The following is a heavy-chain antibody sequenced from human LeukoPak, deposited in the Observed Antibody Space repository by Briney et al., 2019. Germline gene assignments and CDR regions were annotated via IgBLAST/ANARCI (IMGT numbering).Heavy chain of an antibody. D-gene: IGHD3-10*01. Sequence: SVKVSCKASGGTFSSYAISWVRQAPGQGLEWMGGIIPIFGTANYAQKFQGRVTITADKSTSTAYMELSSLRSEDTAVYYCARDVGYDSGNPSGGWFDPWGQGTLVTVSS. CDR1: GGTFSSYA. J-gene: IGHJ5*02. CDR3: ARDVGYDSGNPSGGWFDP. CDR2: IIPIFGTA. V-gene: IGHV1-69*06.